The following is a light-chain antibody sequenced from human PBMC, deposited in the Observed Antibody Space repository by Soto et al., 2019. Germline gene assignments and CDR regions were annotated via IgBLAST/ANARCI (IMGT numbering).Light chain of an antibody. CDR3: QVWDSTNDHFV. CDR2: DDS. J-gene: IGLJ1*01. Sequence: SYELTQPPSVSVAPGQTARITCGGNNIGRKSVHWYQQKPGQAPVLAVFDDSDRPSGIPERFSGSNSGNTATLTISSVEAGDEADYFCQVWDSTNDHFVFGTGTKVT. CDR1: NIGRKS. V-gene: IGLV3-21*02.